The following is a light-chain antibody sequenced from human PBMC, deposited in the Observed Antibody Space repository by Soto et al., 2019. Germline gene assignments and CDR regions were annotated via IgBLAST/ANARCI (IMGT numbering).Light chain of an antibody. CDR3: QQCGVSPWT. CDR2: DTS. CDR1: QSVVSTS. Sequence: FVLTQSPVTLSLSPGEGATLSCRASQSVVSTSLAWYQQKPGQAPRLLIYDTSSRATGIPARFSGSGSGTDFTLNISRLEPEDFAVYYCQQCGVSPWTFGQGTKVEI. V-gene: IGKV3-20*01. J-gene: IGKJ1*01.